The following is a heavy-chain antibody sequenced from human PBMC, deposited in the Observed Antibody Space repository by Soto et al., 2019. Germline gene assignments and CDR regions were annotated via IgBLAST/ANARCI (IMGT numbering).Heavy chain of an antibody. V-gene: IGHV4-59*08. J-gene: IGHJ4*02. CDR2: ISNIGFT. CDR3: TTRGLGGLQGLVAV. CDR1: GGSISSINNHFSNHY. D-gene: IGHD3-16*01. Sequence: SETLSLTCTVSGGSISSINNHFSNHYCSWIRLSPGKGLEWIGYISNIGFTRYNPSLKSRVSISVDTSKNQFSLKLTSVTAADRPVYFCTTRGLGGLQGLVAVGGRGPLVPVPS.